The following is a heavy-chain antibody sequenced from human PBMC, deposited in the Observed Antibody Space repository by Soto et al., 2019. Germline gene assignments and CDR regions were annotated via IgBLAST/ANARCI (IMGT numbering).Heavy chain of an antibody. CDR2: IYAGGST. V-gene: IGHV3-66*01. J-gene: IGHJ5*02. CDR3: ARGARLGYYDSSGYCFDP. D-gene: IGHD3-22*01. CDR1: GFALGRNF. Sequence: AGGSLRLSCGASGFALGRNFMSWGRQAPGKGLEWVSLIYAGGSTYYADSVKGRFTISRDKSKNTLYLQMNSRRAEDTAVYYCARGARLGYYDSSGYCFDPWGQGTLVTVSS.